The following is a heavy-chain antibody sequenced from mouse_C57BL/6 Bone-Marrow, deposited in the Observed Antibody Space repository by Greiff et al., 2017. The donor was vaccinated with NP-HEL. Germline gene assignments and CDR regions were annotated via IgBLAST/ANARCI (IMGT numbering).Heavy chain of an antibody. J-gene: IGHJ1*03. CDR3: ARSGELWYFDV. V-gene: IGHV1-80*01. CDR2: IYPGDGDT. D-gene: IGHD3-1*01. CDR1: GYAFSSYW. Sequence: VKLLESGAELVKPGASVKISCKASGYAFSSYWMNWVKQRPGKGLEWIGQIYPGDGDTNYNGKFKGKATLTADKSSSTAYMQLSSLTSEDSAVYFCARSGELWYFDVWGTGTTVTVSS.